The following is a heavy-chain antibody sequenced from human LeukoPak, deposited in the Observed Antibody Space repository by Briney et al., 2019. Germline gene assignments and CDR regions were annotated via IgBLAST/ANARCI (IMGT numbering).Heavy chain of an antibody. CDR1: GGSISSSSYY. V-gene: IGHV4-39*07. D-gene: IGHD4-11*01. CDR3: ARGGALYDYSNYLAFDI. Sequence: PSETLSLTCTVSGGSISSSSYYWGWIRQPPGKGLEWIGSIYYSGSTYYNPSLKSRVTISVDTSKNQFSLKLSSVTAADTAVYYCARGGALYDYSNYLAFDIWGQGTMVTVSS. J-gene: IGHJ3*02. CDR2: IYYSGST.